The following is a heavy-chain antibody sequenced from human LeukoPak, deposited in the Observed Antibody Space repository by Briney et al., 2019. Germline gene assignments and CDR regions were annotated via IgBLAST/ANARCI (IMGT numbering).Heavy chain of an antibody. D-gene: IGHD1-26*01. J-gene: IGHJ4*02. CDR3: AKVGTWELQRVFEN. V-gene: IGHV3-7*01. Sequence: GGSLRLSCAASGFTFSSYNMNWVRQVPGKGLEWVANVGRDGSEKNYVDSVEGRFTISRDNAKKSLDLEMNSLRVEDTALYYCAKVGTWELQRVFENWGQGTLVTVSS. CDR2: VGRDGSEK. CDR1: GFTFSSYN.